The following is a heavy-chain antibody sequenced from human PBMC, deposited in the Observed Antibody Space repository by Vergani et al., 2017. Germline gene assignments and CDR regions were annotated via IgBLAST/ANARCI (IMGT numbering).Heavy chain of an antibody. D-gene: IGHD2-8*02. V-gene: IGHV1-18*01. CDR2: IGTYGHK. CDR1: GYSFSSYG. J-gene: IGHJ4*02. CDR3: ARDALFSVFGYCAGSTCYPDY. Sequence: QVQLVQSGAEVKKPGASVKVSCKASGYSFSSYGITWVRQAPGQGLEWMGWIGTYGHKYEAQKFQGRVTMTTDTSTNTAYLEMRSLTYDDTAVYYCARDALFSVFGYCAGSTCYPDYWRQGTLVTVSS.